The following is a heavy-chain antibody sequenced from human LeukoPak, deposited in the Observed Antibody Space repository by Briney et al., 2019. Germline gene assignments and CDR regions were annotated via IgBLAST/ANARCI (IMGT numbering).Heavy chain of an antibody. Sequence: GXXLRLSCAASGFTVSSNYMSWVRQAPGTGLEWVSLIYSGGYSCVNTYYADSVKGRFTVSRDNPKNTLYLQMNSLRAEDTAVYYCARDTDYSGMDVWGKGTTVTVSS. J-gene: IGHJ6*04. CDR2: IYSGGYSCVNT. D-gene: IGHD4-17*01. CDR3: ARDTDYSGMDV. V-gene: IGHV3-66*02. CDR1: GFTVSSNY.